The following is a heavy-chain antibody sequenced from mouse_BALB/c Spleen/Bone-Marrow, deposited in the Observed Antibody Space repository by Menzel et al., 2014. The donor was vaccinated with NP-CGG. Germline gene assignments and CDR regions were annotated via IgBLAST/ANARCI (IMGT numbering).Heavy chain of an antibody. Sequence: VQLQQSGPELVRPGVSVKISCKGSGYTFTDYAMHWVKQSHAKSLEWIGVISTYSGNTNYNQKFKGKATMTVDKSSSTAYMELARLTSEVSAIYYCARGNRYDGAWFAYWGQGTLVTVSA. J-gene: IGHJ3*01. CDR3: ARGNRYDGAWFAY. CDR2: ISTYSGNT. V-gene: IGHV1-67*01. CDR1: GYTFTDYA. D-gene: IGHD2-14*01.